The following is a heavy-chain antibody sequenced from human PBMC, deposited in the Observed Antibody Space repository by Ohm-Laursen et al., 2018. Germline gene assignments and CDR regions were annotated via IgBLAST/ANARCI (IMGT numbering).Heavy chain of an antibody. CDR1: GFTFSNYG. D-gene: IGHD3-22*01. V-gene: IGHV3-15*07. Sequence: SLRLSCAASGFTFSNYGMNWVRQAPGKGLEWVGRIKSKTDGGTTDYAAPVKGRFTISRDDSKNTLYLQMNSLKTEDTAVYYCTTRGVVERDCDYWGQGTLVTVSS. CDR2: IKSKTDGGTT. CDR3: TTRGVVERDCDY. J-gene: IGHJ4*02.